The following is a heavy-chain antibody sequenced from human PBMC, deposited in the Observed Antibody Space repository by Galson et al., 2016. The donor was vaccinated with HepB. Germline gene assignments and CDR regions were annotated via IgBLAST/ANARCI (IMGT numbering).Heavy chain of an antibody. J-gene: IGHJ4*02. CDR3: AKGTEWELLVDYFDY. D-gene: IGHD1-26*01. V-gene: IGHV3-23*01. CDR1: GFTFSSYA. CDR2: ISGSGGST. Sequence: SLRLSCAASGFTFSSYAMSWVRQAPGKGLEWVSAISGSGGSTYYADSVKGRFTISRDNSKNTLYLQMNSLRAEDTAVYYCAKGTEWELLVDYFDYWGQGTLVTVSS.